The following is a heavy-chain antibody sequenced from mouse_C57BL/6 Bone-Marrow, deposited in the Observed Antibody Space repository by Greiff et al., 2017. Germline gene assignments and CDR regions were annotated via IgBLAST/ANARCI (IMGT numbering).Heavy chain of an antibody. D-gene: IGHD1-1*01. CDR1: GFTFSSYG. CDR3: ARHAYASSYSYYFDF. CDR2: ISSGGSYT. Sequence: EVQLVESGGDLVKPGGSLKLSCAASGFTFSSYGMSWVRQTPDKRLEWVGTISSGGSYTYYPDSVKGRFTISRDNATNTLYLQMSSLKSEDTAMYYCARHAYASSYSYYFDFWGQGTTLPVSA. V-gene: IGHV5-6*01. J-gene: IGHJ2*01.